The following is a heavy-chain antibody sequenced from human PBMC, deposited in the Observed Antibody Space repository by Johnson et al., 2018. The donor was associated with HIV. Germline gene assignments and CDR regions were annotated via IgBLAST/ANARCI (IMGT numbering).Heavy chain of an antibody. D-gene: IGHD3-9*01. Sequence: VQLVESGGVVVQPGGSLRLSCVASGFTFTNAWMTWVRQAPGKGLEWVSVIYSGGSTYYADSVKGRFTISRDNSKNTLYLQMNSLSAVATAVYYCAKDSELRYFDWLHDAFDIWGQGTMVTVSS. CDR1: GFTFTNAW. CDR2: IYSGGST. CDR3: AKDSELRYFDWLHDAFDI. J-gene: IGHJ3*02. V-gene: IGHV3-66*01.